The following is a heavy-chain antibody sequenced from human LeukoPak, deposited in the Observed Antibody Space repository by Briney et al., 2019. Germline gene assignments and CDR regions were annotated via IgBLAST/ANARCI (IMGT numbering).Heavy chain of an antibody. Sequence: GGSLRLACAASGFTFSRYSMNWVRQAPGKGLEWVSSISSSSSYIYYADSVKGRFTISRDNAKNSLYLQMNSLRAEDTAVYYCARARSIGSFDYWGQGTLVTVSS. CDR3: ARARSIGSFDY. D-gene: IGHD3-16*02. CDR2: ISSSSSYI. J-gene: IGHJ4*02. V-gene: IGHV3-21*01. CDR1: GFTFSRYS.